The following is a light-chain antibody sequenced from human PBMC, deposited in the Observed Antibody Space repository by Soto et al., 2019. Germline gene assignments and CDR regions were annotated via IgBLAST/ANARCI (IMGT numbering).Light chain of an antibody. J-gene: IGKJ1*01. CDR1: QSISSSF. CDR2: GAS. V-gene: IGKV3-20*01. CDR3: PQYSSSRPWT. Sequence: EIVLTQSPGTLSLSPGERATLSCRASQSISSSFLAWYQQKPGQAPRLLIYGASSRATGIPDRFSGSGSGTDFTLTISRLEPEDFAVYYCPQYSSSRPWTFGQGTKVETK.